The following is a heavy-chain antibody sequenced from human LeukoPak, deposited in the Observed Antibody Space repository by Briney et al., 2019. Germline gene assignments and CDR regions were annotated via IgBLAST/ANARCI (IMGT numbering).Heavy chain of an antibody. V-gene: IGHV3-30*04. CDR1: GFTFSSYA. CDR2: ISYDGSNK. Sequence: GGSLRLSCAASGFTFSSYAMDWVRQAPGKGLEWVAVISYDGSNKYYADSVKGRFTISRDNSKNTLYLQMNSLRAEDTAVYYCAKDRDWGQGTLVTVSS. D-gene: IGHD5-24*01. J-gene: IGHJ4*02. CDR3: AKDRD.